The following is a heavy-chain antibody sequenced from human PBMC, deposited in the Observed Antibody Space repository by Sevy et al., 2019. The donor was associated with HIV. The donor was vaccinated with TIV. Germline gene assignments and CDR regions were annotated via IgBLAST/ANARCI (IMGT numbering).Heavy chain of an antibody. CDR2: ISSSSNYI. J-gene: IGHJ4*02. V-gene: IGHV3-21*01. D-gene: IGHD3-3*01. CDR1: GFTFSNYR. Sequence: GGSLRLSCAASGFTFSNYRMNWVRQAPGKGLEWGSSISSSSNYIYYADSVKGRFTISRDNAKNSLYLQMNSLRAEDTAVYYCARDRNQNDFWSGYYTNWGQGTLVTVSS. CDR3: ARDRNQNDFWSGYYTN.